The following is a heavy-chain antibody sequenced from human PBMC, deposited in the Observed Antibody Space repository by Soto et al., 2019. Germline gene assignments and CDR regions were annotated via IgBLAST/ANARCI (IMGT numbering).Heavy chain of an antibody. CDR2: IIPIFGTA. CDR3: ARDTEGGSHPSWAFDI. J-gene: IGHJ3*02. V-gene: IGHV1-69*13. CDR1: GGTFSSYA. D-gene: IGHD1-26*01. Sequence: SVKVSCKASGGTFSSYAISWVRQAPGQGLEWMGGIIPIFGTANYAQKFQGRVTITADESTSTAYMELSSLRSEDTAVYYCARDTEGGSHPSWAFDIWGQGTMVTVSS.